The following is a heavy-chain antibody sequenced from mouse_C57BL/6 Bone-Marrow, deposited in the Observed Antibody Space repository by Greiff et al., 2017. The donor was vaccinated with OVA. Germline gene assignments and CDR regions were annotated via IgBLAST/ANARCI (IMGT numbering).Heavy chain of an antibody. CDR1: GYTFTSYW. CDR2: IHPNSGST. D-gene: IGHD1-1*01. Sequence: VQLQQPGAELVKPGASVKLSCKASGYTFTSYWMHWVKQRPGQGLEWIGMIHPNSGSTNYNEKFKSKATLTVDKSSSTAYMQLSSLTSEDSAVYYCAFLRYYGSSYAYWGQGTLVTVSA. V-gene: IGHV1-64*01. CDR3: AFLRYYGSSYAY. J-gene: IGHJ3*01.